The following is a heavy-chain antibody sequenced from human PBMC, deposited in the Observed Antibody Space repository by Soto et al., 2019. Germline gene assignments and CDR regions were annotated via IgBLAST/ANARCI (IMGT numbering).Heavy chain of an antibody. V-gene: IGHV1-69*13. D-gene: IGHD1-7*01. J-gene: IGHJ5*02. Sequence: ASVKVSYKASGGTFSSYAISWVRQAPGQGLEWMGGIIPIFGTANYAQKFQGRVTITADESTSTAYMELSSLRSEDTAVYYCAFRLELRHWFDPWGQGTLVTVSS. CDR3: AFRLELRHWFDP. CDR1: GGTFSSYA. CDR2: IIPIFGTA.